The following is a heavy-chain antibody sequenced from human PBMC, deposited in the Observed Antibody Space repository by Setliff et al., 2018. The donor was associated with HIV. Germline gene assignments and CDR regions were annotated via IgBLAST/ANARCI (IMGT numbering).Heavy chain of an antibody. CDR3: ARDQGSGSYQRDPSSFDY. CDR2: ISSSSSYI. Sequence: PGGSLRLSCAASGFTFSSYSMNWVRQAPGKGLEWVSSISSSSSYIYYADSVKGRFTISRDNAKNSLYLQMNSLRAEDTAVYYCARDQGSGSYQRDPSSFDYWGQGTLVTVSS. V-gene: IGHV3-21*01. CDR1: GFTFSSYS. J-gene: IGHJ4*02. D-gene: IGHD3-10*01.